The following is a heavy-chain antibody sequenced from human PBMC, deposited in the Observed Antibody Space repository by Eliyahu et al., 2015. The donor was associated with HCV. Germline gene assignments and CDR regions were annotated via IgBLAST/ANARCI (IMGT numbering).Heavy chain of an antibody. V-gene: IGHV3-11*06. Sequence: QVQLVESGGGLVKPGXSLRLSXAAAGFXFSDYYXGWFRQAPGXGLEXVSYXSSSSSYTNYADSVKGRFTISRDNAKNSLYLQMNSLRAEDTAVYYCARGGSGSYRRYYFDYWGQGTLVTVSS. D-gene: IGHD1-26*01. J-gene: IGHJ4*02. CDR3: ARGGSGSYRRYYFDY. CDR1: GFXFSDYY. CDR2: XSSSSSYT.